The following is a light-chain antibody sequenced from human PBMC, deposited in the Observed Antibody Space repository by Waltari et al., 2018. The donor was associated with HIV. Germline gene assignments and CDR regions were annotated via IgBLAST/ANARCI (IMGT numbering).Light chain of an antibody. Sequence: SYVLTQPPSVSVAPGPTARITSGVQHIGIYTAHWYQQRPGQAPVVVVNEASDRPSGIPERFSGSNSGNTATLTISRVEAGDEADYYCQVWDNNSDQGVFGGGTNLTVL. J-gene: IGLJ3*02. CDR3: QVWDNNSDQGV. CDR1: HIGIYT. V-gene: IGLV3-21*02. CDR2: EAS.